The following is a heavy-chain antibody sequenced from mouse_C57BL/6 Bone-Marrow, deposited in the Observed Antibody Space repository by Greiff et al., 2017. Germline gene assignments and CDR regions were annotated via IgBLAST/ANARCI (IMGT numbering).Heavy chain of an antibody. J-gene: IGHJ1*03. CDR1: GFTFSDYY. CDR3: ARPGTGTAHWYFDV. Sequence: EVKLMESGGGLVQPGGSLKLSCAASGFTFSDYYMYWVRQTPEKRLEWVAYISNGGGSTYYPDTVKGRFTISRDNAKNTLYLQMSRLKSEDTAMYYGARPGTGTAHWYFDVWGTGTTVTVSS. V-gene: IGHV5-12*01. D-gene: IGHD4-1*01. CDR2: ISNGGGST.